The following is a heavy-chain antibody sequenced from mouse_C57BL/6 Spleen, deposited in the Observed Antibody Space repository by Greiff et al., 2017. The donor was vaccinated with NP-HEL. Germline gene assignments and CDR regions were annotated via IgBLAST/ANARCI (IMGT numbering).Heavy chain of an antibody. D-gene: IGHD2-3*01. J-gene: IGHJ1*03. CDR2: IFPGSGST. V-gene: IGHV1-75*01. CDR1: GYTFTDYY. CDR3: APADGYFHWYFDV. Sequence: VQLQQSGPELVKPGASVKISCKASGYTFTDYYINWVKQRPGQGLEWIGWIFPGSGSTYYNEKFKGKATLTVDKSSSTAYMLLSSLTSEDSAVYFYAPADGYFHWYFDVWGTGTTVTVSS.